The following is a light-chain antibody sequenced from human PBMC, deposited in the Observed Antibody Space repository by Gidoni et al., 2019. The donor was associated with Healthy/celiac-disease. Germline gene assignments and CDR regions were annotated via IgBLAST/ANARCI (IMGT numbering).Light chain of an antibody. CDR1: PSLLHRNGYNH. J-gene: IGKJ2*01. Sequence: DIVMTQSPLPLPVTPGEPASISCRSSPSLLHRNGYNHLDGYLQKPGQSPQLLIYSGSNRASGVPDRFSGSGAGTDFTLKISRVEAEDVGVYYCMQALQTPPYTFGQGTKLEIK. CDR2: SGS. CDR3: MQALQTPPYT. V-gene: IGKV2-28*01.